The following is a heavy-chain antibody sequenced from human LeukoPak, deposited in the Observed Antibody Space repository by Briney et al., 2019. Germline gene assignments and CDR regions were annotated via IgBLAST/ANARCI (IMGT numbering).Heavy chain of an antibody. Sequence: HSGGSLRLSCAASGFRFSYHDMHWVRQAPGKGLEFVSSIGAAGAHTFYADSVKGRFTISRDNFQSTMYLQMDGLRPEDSAVYYCARELGGTKTGGFDIWGQGTVVTVSS. J-gene: IGHJ3*02. CDR2: IGAAGAHT. CDR3: ARELGGTKTGGFDI. V-gene: IGHV3-64*02. CDR1: GFRFSYHD. D-gene: IGHD1-14*01.